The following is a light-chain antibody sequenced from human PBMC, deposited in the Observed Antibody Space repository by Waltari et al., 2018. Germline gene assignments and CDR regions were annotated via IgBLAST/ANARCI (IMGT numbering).Light chain of an antibody. J-gene: IGLJ1*01. CDR3: CTYAGSSTYA. V-gene: IGLV2-11*01. Sequence: QSALTQPRTVSGSQGQSVTISCTGSSRFVSWYQQHPGKAPKVIIYDVNKRPSGVPDRFSGSKSGNAASLTISGLQAGDEGDYHCCTYAGSSTYAFGTGTTVSVL. CDR2: DVN. CDR1: SRF.